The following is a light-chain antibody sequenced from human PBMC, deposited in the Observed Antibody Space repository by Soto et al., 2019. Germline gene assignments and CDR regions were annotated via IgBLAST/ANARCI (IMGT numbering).Light chain of an antibody. Sequence: EIVMTQSPATLSVSPGEWATLSCRASQSVRSNLAWYQQRPGQAPRLLIYAASTRATGIPARFSGSGSGTEFTLIIDSLQSEDFAVYYCQQYNNWPRTFGQGNKGDIK. J-gene: IGKJ1*01. CDR3: QQYNNWPRT. CDR1: QSVRSN. CDR2: AAS. V-gene: IGKV3-15*01.